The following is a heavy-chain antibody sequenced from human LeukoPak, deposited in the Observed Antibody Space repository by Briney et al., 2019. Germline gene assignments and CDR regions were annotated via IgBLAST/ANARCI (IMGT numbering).Heavy chain of an antibody. J-gene: IGHJ6*03. CDR1: GGSISSSSFY. V-gene: IGHV4-39*01. CDR3: ARGAYDSSGYYTSGYYYYMDV. CDR2: IYYSGST. Sequence: SETLSLTCTVSGGSISSSSFYWGWIRQPPGKGLEWIGSIYYSGSTYYNPSLKSRVTISVDTSKNQFSLKLSSVTAADTAVYYCARGAYDSSGYYTSGYYYYMDVWGKGTTVTVSS. D-gene: IGHD3-22*01.